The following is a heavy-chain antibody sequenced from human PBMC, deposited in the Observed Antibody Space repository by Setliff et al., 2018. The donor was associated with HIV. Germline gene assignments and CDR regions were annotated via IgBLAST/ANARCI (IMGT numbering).Heavy chain of an antibody. D-gene: IGHD3-3*01. J-gene: IGHJ4*02. V-gene: IGHV4-38-2*02. CDR1: GYSISSGYY. CDR3: ARDVMEYFGNYFDY. Sequence: PSETLSLTCAVSGYSISSGYYWGWIRQPPGKGLEWIGSIYHSGSTYYNPSLKSRVTISVDTSKKQFSLKLTSVTAADTALYYCARDVMEYFGNYFDYWGQGALVTVSS. CDR2: IYHSGST.